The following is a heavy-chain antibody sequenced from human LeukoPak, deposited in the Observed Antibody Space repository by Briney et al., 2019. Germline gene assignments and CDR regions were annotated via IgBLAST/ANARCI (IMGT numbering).Heavy chain of an antibody. CDR2: IYYSGST. CDR3: ARANYAILTGSNWFDP. D-gene: IGHD3-9*01. CDR1: GGSISSYY. V-gene: IGHV4-59*08. Sequence: KSSETLSLTCTVSGGSISSYYWSWIRQPPGKGLEWIGYIYYSGSTNYNPSLKSRVTISVDTSKNQFSLKLSSVTAADTAVYYCARANYAILTGSNWFDPWGQGTLVTVSS. J-gene: IGHJ5*02.